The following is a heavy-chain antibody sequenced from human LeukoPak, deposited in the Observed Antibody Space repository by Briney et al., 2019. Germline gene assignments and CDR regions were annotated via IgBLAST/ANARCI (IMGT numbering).Heavy chain of an antibody. V-gene: IGHV1-69*13. J-gene: IGHJ5*02. CDR1: GGTFSSYA. CDR3: ARYRWWSSGWSLTFDP. CDR2: IIPIFGTA. D-gene: IGHD6-19*01. Sequence: SVKVSCKASGGTFSSYAISWVRQAPGQGLEWMGGIIPIFGTANYAQKFQGRVTITADESTSTAYMELGSLRSEDTAVYYCARYRWWSSGWSLTFDPWGQGTLVTVSS.